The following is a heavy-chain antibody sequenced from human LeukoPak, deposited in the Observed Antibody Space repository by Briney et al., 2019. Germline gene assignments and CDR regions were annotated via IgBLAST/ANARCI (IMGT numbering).Heavy chain of an antibody. Sequence: GGSLRLSCAASGFTVRSNYMSWIRQSPGKGLEWLSYVSSSGAAVHYADSVKGRFTISRDNAKKSLYLQMDSLTAEDTALYYCTRDASVGATGGWFDPWGQGTLVTVSS. V-gene: IGHV3-11*01. J-gene: IGHJ5*02. CDR1: GFTVRSNY. CDR2: VSSSGAAV. D-gene: IGHD1-26*01. CDR3: TRDASVGATGGWFDP.